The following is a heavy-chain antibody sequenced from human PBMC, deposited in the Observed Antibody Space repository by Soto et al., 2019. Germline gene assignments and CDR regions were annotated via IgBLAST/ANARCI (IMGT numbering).Heavy chain of an antibody. CDR2: IYYSGST. J-gene: IGHJ6*03. CDR1: GGSISSYY. CDR3: ARRGPESITMVRGVVYYYYYYMDV. V-gene: IGHV4-59*08. D-gene: IGHD3-10*01. Sequence: SETLSLTCAVSGGSISSYYWSWIRQPPGKGLEWIGYIYYSGSTNYNPSLKSRVTISVDTSKNQFSLKLSSVTAADTAVYYCARRGPESITMVRGVVYYYYYYMDVWGKGTTVTVS.